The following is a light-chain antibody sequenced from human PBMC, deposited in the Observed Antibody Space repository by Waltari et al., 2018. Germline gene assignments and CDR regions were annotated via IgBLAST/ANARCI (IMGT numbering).Light chain of an antibody. CDR1: TLGSRS. CDR3: QVWDSSSGQFVV. Sequence: SVLTPAPSVSVAPGQTATISCGGDTLGSRSVNLYQQKPGQAPILVVYDDTDRPSGIPERLVGSNSGSTATLTISRVEAGDEADYYCQVWDSSSGQFVVFGGGTKLTVL. V-gene: IGLV3-21*02. J-gene: IGLJ2*01. CDR2: DDT.